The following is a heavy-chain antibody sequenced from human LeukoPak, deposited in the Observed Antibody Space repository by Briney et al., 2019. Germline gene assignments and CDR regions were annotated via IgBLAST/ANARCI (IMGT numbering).Heavy chain of an antibody. CDR1: GFTFSSYA. Sequence: PGGSLRLSCAASGFTFSSYAMSWVRQAPGKGLEWVSAISGSGGSTYYADSVKGWFTISRDNSKNTLYLQMNSLRAEDTAVYYCAKDLKYSSSFDAFDIWGQGTMVTVSS. D-gene: IGHD6-6*01. J-gene: IGHJ3*02. CDR2: ISGSGGST. V-gene: IGHV3-23*01. CDR3: AKDLKYSSSFDAFDI.